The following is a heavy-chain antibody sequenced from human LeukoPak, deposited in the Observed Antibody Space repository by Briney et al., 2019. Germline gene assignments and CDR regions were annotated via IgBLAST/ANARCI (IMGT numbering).Heavy chain of an antibody. CDR1: GFTFSNAW. D-gene: IGHD3-3*01. V-gene: IGHV3-15*01. Sequence: PGGSLRLSCAASGFTFSNAWMSWVRQAPGKGLEWVGRIKSKTDGGTTDYAAPVKGRFTISGDDSKNTLYLQMNSLKTEDTAVYYCTTEEGSGLYYFDYWGQGTLVTVSS. CDR2: IKSKTDGGTT. CDR3: TTEEGSGLYYFDY. J-gene: IGHJ4*02.